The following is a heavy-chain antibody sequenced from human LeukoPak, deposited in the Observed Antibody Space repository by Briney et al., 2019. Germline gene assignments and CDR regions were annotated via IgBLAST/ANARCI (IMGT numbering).Heavy chain of an antibody. V-gene: IGHV1-46*01. CDR1: GYTFTTYY. Sequence: ASVKVSCKASGYTFTTYYVHWVRQAPGQGLEWMGIINPGGGSTTYAQNFQGRITMTRDMSTTTVYMEMSSLTYEDTAVYYCARVTASYDSSELDWGQGTLVTVSS. D-gene: IGHD3-22*01. CDR3: ARVTASYDSSELD. J-gene: IGHJ4*02. CDR2: INPGGGST.